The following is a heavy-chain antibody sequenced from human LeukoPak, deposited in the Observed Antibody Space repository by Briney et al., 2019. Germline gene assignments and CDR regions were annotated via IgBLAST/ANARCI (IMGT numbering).Heavy chain of an antibody. CDR1: GGSFSTYY. CDR2: INHSGST. J-gene: IGHJ4*02. V-gene: IGHV4-34*01. CDR3: STRGD. Sequence: SETLSLTCAVYGGSFSTYYWSWVRQPPGKGLEWIGEINHSGSTNYNPSLKSRVTISANTSKGQFSLKLTSVTAADTAVYHCSTRGDWGQGTLVTVSS.